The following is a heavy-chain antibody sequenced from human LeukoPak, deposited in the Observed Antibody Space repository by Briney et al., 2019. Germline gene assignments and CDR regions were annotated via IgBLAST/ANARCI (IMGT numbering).Heavy chain of an antibody. CDR2: ISSNGGST. V-gene: IGHV3-64*01. J-gene: IGHJ3*02. Sequence: QPGGSLRLSCAASGFTVSSNYMSWVRQAPGKGLEYVSAISSNGGSTYYANSVKGRFTISRDNSKNTLYLQMGSLRAEDMAVYYCARPRCGGDCYDSHAFDIWGQGTMVTVSS. D-gene: IGHD2-21*02. CDR3: ARPRCGGDCYDSHAFDI. CDR1: GFTVSSNY.